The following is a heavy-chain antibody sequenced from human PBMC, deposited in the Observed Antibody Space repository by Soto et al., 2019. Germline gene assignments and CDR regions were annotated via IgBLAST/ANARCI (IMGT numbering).Heavy chain of an antibody. J-gene: IGHJ4*02. CDR3: AKSFVAVAGSDY. CDR1: GFTFSSYG. D-gene: IGHD6-19*01. Sequence: QVQLVESGGGVVQPGRSLRLSCAASGFTFSSYGMHWVRQAPGKGLEWVAVISYDGSNKYYADSVKGRFTISRDNSKNTLYLQMNSLRAEETAVYYCAKSFVAVAGSDYWGQGTLVTVSS. V-gene: IGHV3-30*18. CDR2: ISYDGSNK.